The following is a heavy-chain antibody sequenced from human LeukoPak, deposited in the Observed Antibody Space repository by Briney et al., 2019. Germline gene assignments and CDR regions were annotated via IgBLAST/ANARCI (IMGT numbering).Heavy chain of an antibody. D-gene: IGHD3-22*01. CDR2: IIPIFGTA. CDR3: AREFTYYYDSSGPGWFDP. CDR1: GDTFSNYA. V-gene: IGHV1-69*06. Sequence: ASVKVSCKASGDTFSNYAISWVRQAPGQGLEWMGRIIPIFGTANYAQKFQGRVTITADKSTSTAYMELSSLRSEDTAVYYCAREFTYYYDSSGPGWFDPWGQGTLVTVSS. J-gene: IGHJ5*02.